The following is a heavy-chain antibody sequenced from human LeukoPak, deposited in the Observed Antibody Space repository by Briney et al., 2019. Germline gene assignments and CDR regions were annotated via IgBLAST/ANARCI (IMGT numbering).Heavy chain of an antibody. CDR2: ISAYNGNT. CDR3: EAVEAAGTKSSSWFYY. CDR1: GYTFTSYG. V-gene: IGHV1-18*01. D-gene: IGHD6-13*01. Sequence: GSSVKVSCKASGYTFTSYGISWVQQAPGQGLEWMGLISAYNGNTNYAQKLQGRVTMTTATSTSTAYMELRSVRYAATDVYYCEAVEAAGTKSSSWFYYWGQGTLVTVSS. J-gene: IGHJ4*02.